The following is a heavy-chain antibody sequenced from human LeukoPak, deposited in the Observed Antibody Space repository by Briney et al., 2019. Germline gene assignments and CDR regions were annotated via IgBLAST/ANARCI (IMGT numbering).Heavy chain of an antibody. Sequence: GASVTVSCKASGGTFSSYAISWVRQAPGPGLEWMGGIIPSFGTANYAQKFQGRVTITTDESTSTAYMELSSLRSEDTAVYYCAIDLNYYDRSGYVFDYWGQGTLVTVSS. CDR1: GGTFSSYA. V-gene: IGHV1-69*05. CDR2: IIPSFGTA. J-gene: IGHJ4*02. CDR3: AIDLNYYDRSGYVFDY. D-gene: IGHD3-22*01.